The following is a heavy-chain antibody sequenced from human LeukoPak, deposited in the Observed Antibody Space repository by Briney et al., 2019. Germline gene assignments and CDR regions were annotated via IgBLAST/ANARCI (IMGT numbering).Heavy chain of an antibody. Sequence: SETLSLTCTVSGGSINTYYWSWIRQPPGKGLEWIGEIYHSGSTNYNPSLKSRVTISVDKSKNQFSLKLTSVTAADTAVYYCARIGNYYFDYWGQGTLVTVSS. CDR3: ARIGNYYFDY. CDR1: GGSINTYY. J-gene: IGHJ4*02. D-gene: IGHD1-1*01. CDR2: IYHSGST. V-gene: IGHV4-59*12.